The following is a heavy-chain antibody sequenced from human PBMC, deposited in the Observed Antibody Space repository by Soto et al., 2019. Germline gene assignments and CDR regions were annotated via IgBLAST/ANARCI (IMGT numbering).Heavy chain of an antibody. CDR2: IKSDGSST. V-gene: IGHV3-74*01. CDR3: ARSWGGELVS. D-gene: IGHD3-16*01. Sequence: EVQLVESGGGLVQPGGSLRLSCAASGFTFSSYWMHWVRQAPGKGLVWVSRIKSDGSSTSYADSVKGRFTISRDDAKNTLYLQMNSLRAEDTAVYYCARSWGGELVSWGQGTLVTVSS. J-gene: IGHJ4*02. CDR1: GFTFSSYW.